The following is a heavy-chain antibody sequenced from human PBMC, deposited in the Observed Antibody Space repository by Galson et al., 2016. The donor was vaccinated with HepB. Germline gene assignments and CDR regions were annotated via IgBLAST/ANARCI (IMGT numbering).Heavy chain of an antibody. CDR3: VQGSTAPAV. D-gene: IGHD1-26*01. CDR1: GFSFSSYG. V-gene: IGHV3-23*01. J-gene: IGHJ6*04. Sequence: SLRLSCAASGFSFSSYGMTWVRQAPGKGLEVVSCISRSGDSADYADSVKGRFTISRDNSKNTLSLQMNRLRADDAAVYYCVQGSTAPAVWGKGTTVTVSS. CDR2: ISRSGDSA.